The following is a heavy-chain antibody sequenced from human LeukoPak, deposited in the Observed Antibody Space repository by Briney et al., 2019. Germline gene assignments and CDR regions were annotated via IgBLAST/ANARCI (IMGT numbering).Heavy chain of an antibody. CDR2: INPNSGGT. V-gene: IGHV1-2*02. CDR3: ARVSEGGGWGTDAFDI. CDR1: GYTFTGYY. Sequence: ASVKVSCKASGYTFTGYYMHWVRQAPGQGLEWMGWINPNSGGTNYAQKFQGRVTMTRDTSISTAYMELSRLRSDDTAVYYCARVSEGGGWGTDAFDIWGQGTMVTVSS. D-gene: IGHD6-19*01. J-gene: IGHJ3*02.